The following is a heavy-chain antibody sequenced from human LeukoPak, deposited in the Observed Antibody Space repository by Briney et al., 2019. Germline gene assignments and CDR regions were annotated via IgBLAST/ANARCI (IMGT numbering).Heavy chain of an antibody. D-gene: IGHD2-2*01. V-gene: IGHV3-23*01. Sequence: GGSLRLSCAASGFTFKNNAMTWVRQAPGKGLEWVSAINGGGDDTEYADSVKGRFTISRANSKNTLYLQMNSLTPEDTAVYYCARCTASCYANAFDVWGQGTLLTVSS. J-gene: IGHJ3*01. CDR1: GFTFKNNA. CDR3: ARCTASCYANAFDV. CDR2: INGGGDDT.